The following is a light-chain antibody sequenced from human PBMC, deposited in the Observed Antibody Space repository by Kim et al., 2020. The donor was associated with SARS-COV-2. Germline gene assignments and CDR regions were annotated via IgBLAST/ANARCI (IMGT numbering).Light chain of an antibody. V-gene: IGLV2-8*01. CDR2: EIT. J-gene: IGLJ1*01. CDR3: TSHANGNYV. Sequence: PRQSVTLSCSGTRTEFTTYNYVSWYQQHPGKAPKLIIYEITKRPSGVPDRFSGSKSGDTASLTVSGLQAEDEADYYCTSHANGNYVFGTGTKVTVL. CDR1: RTEFTTYNY.